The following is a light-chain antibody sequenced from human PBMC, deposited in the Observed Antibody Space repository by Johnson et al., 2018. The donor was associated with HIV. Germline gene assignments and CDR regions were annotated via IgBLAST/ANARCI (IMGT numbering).Light chain of an antibody. CDR3: GTWDSSLSALYV. J-gene: IGLJ1*01. V-gene: IGLV1-51*01. Sequence: QSVLTQPPSVSAAPGQKVTISCSGSSSNIGNNYVSWYQQLPGTAPKLLIYDNNKRPSGIPDRFYGSKSGTSATLAITGLPPGDEADYYCGTWDSSLSALYVFGTGTKVTVL. CDR2: DNN. CDR1: SSNIGNNY.